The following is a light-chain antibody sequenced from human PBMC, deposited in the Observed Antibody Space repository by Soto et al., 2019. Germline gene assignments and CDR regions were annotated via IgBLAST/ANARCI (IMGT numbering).Light chain of an antibody. J-gene: IGLJ3*02. V-gene: IGLV1-40*01. CDR3: QSYDNILSGPL. CDR1: GSNVGASYD. Sequence: QSVLTQPPSVSGAPGQTITMSCTGSGSNVGASYDVHWYQVLPGAGPRLLIYKNNNRPSGVPDRFSGSKSGTSASLAITGLRAEDEDDYYCQSYDNILSGPLFGGGTKVTVL. CDR2: KNN.